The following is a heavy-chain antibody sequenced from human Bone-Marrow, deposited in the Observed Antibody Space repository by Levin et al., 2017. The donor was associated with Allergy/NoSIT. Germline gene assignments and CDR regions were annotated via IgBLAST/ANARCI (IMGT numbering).Heavy chain of an antibody. V-gene: IGHV3-11*05. D-gene: IGHD6-19*01. J-gene: IGHJ4*02. CDR1: GFTFSDYY. CDR3: AKGAGWVAGAVALI. Sequence: GGSLRLSCAASGFTFSDYYMSWIRQAPGKGLECVSYISSSSSYTKYADSVKGRFTISRDNSKTTLYLQMNSLRAEDTAVYYCAKGAGWVAGAVALIWGQGTLVTVSS. CDR2: ISSSSSYT.